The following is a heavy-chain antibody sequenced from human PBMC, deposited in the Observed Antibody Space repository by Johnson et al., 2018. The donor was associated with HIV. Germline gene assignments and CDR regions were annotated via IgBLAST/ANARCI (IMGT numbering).Heavy chain of an antibody. CDR1: GLTFSDYY. Sequence: VQLVESGGGLVKPGGSLRLSCAAPGLTFSDYYMTWIRQAPGKGLEWVSYISSSGSTMYYADSVKGRFTISRDNAKNSLYLQMNSLRAEDTAVYYCAKDRGLLDAFDIWGQGTMVTVSS. CDR2: ISSSGSTM. CDR3: AKDRGLLDAFDI. J-gene: IGHJ3*02. V-gene: IGHV3-11*04.